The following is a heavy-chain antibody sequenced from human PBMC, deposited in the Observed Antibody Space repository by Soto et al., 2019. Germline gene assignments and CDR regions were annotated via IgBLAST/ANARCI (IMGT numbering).Heavy chain of an antibody. V-gene: IGHV4-39*01. CDR1: GGSISSSSYY. D-gene: IGHD3-3*01. J-gene: IGHJ6*02. CDR2: IYYSGST. CDR3: ARLGVLRFLEWSSSYYYYYGMDV. Sequence: KPSETLSLTCTVSGGSISSSSYYWGWIRQPPGKGLEWIGSIYYSGSTYYNPSLKSRVTISVDTSKNQFSLKLSSVTAADTAVYYCARLGVLRFLEWSSSYYYYYGMDVWGQGTKVTVSS.